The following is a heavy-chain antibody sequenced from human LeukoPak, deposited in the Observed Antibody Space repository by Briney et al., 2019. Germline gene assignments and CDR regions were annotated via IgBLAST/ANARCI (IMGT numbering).Heavy chain of an antibody. Sequence: SQTLSLTCAVSGGSVSSGNYYWPWIRQSPGKGLEWIGYIFYSASTFYNPSLNSRVTISLDTSKNHFSLVLTSVTAADTALYYCARDQTGYAVYNLWGQGVQVTVSS. CDR3: ARDQTGYAVYNL. V-gene: IGHV4-30-4*08. D-gene: IGHD5-12*01. CDR1: GGSVSSGNYY. CDR2: IFYSAST. J-gene: IGHJ4*02.